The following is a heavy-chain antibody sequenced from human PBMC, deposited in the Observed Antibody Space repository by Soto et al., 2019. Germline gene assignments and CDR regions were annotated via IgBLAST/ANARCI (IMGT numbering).Heavy chain of an antibody. J-gene: IGHJ3*02. Sequence: SETLSLTCTVSGGSISSSSYYWGWIRQPPGKGLEWIGSIYYSGSTYYNPSLKSRVTISVDTSKNQFSLRLSSVTAADTAVYYCASPLDSYGDIDVFDIWGQGTMVTVPS. CDR2: IYYSGST. V-gene: IGHV4-39*01. D-gene: IGHD4-17*01. CDR3: ASPLDSYGDIDVFDI. CDR1: GGSISSSSYY.